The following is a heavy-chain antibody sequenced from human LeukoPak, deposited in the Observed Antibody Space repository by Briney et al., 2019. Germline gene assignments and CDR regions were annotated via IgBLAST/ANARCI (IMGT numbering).Heavy chain of an antibody. Sequence: SETLSLTCAVYGDSFIGYYWRWIRQSPGTGLEWIGEVNDRETTNYNPNLKSRVTISVVTSSNQFSLRLTSVTAADTAIYFCATRRGGPYPYYFDHWDQGALVTVSS. D-gene: IGHD2-15*01. CDR2: VNDRETT. CDR3: ATRRGGPYPYYFDH. V-gene: IGHV4-34*01. CDR1: GDSFIGYY. J-gene: IGHJ4*02.